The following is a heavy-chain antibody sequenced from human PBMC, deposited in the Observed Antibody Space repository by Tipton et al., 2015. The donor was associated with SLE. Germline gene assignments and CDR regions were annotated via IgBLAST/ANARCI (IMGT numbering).Heavy chain of an antibody. CDR2: IYYSGST. J-gene: IGHJ6*03. Sequence: TLSLTCTVSGDSISSYYWSWIRQPPGKGLEWIGDIYYSGSTNYNPSLKSRVTISIDTSKNHFSLKVNSVTAADTAVYYCARGYYYYMDVWGKGTTVTVSS. CDR1: GDSISSYY. V-gene: IGHV4-59*01. CDR3: ARGYYYYMDV.